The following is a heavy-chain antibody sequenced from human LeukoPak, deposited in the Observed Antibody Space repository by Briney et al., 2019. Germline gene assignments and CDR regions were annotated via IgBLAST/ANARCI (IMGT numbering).Heavy chain of an antibody. Sequence: ASVKVSCKASGYTFTSYYIHWVRQAPGQGLEWMGIISPSGGSTTYAQKFQGRVTMAGDTATGTVYMELSSLRSEDTAVYYCARAPPGLGFDYWGQGTLVTVSS. CDR2: ISPSGGST. V-gene: IGHV1-46*01. D-gene: IGHD1-14*01. J-gene: IGHJ4*02. CDR3: ARAPPGLGFDY. CDR1: GYTFTSYY.